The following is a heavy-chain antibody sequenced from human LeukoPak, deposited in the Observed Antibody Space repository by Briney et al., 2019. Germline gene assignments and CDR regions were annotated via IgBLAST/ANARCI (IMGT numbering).Heavy chain of an antibody. CDR1: GYTFTGYY. V-gene: IGHV1-2*02. Sequence: ASVKVSCKASGYTFTGYYMHWVRQAPGQGLEWMGWINPNSGGTNYAQKFQGRITMTRDTSISTAYMELSRLRSDDTAVYYCARGPRYCSGGSCCPLGMDVWGQGTTVTVSS. J-gene: IGHJ6*02. D-gene: IGHD2-15*01. CDR2: INPNSGGT. CDR3: ARGPRYCSGGSCCPLGMDV.